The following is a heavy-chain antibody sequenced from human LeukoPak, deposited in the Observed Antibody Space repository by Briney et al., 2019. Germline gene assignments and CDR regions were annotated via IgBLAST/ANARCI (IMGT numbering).Heavy chain of an antibody. D-gene: IGHD5-24*01. CDR2: IWYDGSNK. Sequence: PGGSLRLSCAASGFTFSSYGMHWVRQAPGKGLEWVAVIWYDGSNKYYADSVKGRFTISRDNSKNTLYLQMNSLRAEDTAVYYCAKDLRDGYNYYFDYWGQGTLVTVSS. CDR1: GFTFSSYG. CDR3: AKDLRDGYNYYFDY. J-gene: IGHJ4*02. V-gene: IGHV3-30*02.